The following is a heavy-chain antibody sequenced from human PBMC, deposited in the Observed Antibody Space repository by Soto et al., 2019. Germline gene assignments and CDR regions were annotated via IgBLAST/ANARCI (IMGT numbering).Heavy chain of an antibody. J-gene: IGHJ4*02. V-gene: IGHV4-59*01. D-gene: IGHD3-10*01. Sequence: SETLSLTCTVSNGSFSTYYWSWIRQPPGKGLVWIGYIYYTGSTSYSPSLKSRVTISVDTSKNQFSLKLSSVTAADTAVYYCARTPYSSGSYWFDYWGQGTLVTVSS. CDR2: IYYTGST. CDR1: NGSFSTYY. CDR3: ARTPYSSGSYWFDY.